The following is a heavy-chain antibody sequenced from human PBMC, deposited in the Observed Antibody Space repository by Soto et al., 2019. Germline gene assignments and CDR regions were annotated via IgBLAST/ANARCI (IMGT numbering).Heavy chain of an antibody. V-gene: IGHV3-9*01. J-gene: IGHJ6*02. CDR2: ISWNSGSI. Sequence: GGSLRLSCAASGFTFDDYAMHWVRQAPGKGLEWVSGISWNSGSIGYADSVKGRFTITRDNAKNSLYLQMNSLRAEDTALYYCAKLGYCSSTSCYAPYYYYGMDVWGQGTTVTVSS. D-gene: IGHD2-2*01. CDR1: GFTFDDYA. CDR3: AKLGYCSSTSCYAPYYYYGMDV.